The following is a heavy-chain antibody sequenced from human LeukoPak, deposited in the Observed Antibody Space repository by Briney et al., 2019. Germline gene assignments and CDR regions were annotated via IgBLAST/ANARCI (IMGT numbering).Heavy chain of an antibody. Sequence: GSSVKVSCKASGGTFSSYAISWVRQAPGQGLEWMGRIIPILGIANYAQKFQGRVTITADKSTSTAYMELSSLRSEDTAVYYCARGYYYGSGSYYLLDYWGQGTLVTVSS. CDR2: IIPILGIA. D-gene: IGHD3-10*01. CDR1: GGTFSSYA. V-gene: IGHV1-69*04. CDR3: ARGYYYGSGSYYLLDY. J-gene: IGHJ4*02.